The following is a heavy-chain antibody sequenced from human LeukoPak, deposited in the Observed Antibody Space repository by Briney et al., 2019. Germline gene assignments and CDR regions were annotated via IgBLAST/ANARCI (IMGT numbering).Heavy chain of an antibody. Sequence: SVKVSCTASGGTFSSYAISWVRQAPGQGLEWMGGIIPIFGTANYAQKFQGRVTITADEFTSTAYMELSSLRSEDTAVYYCARAGGREKYCTNGVCFPAGTRLDYWGQGTLVTVSS. D-gene: IGHD2-8*01. CDR1: GGTFSSYA. CDR2: IIPIFGTA. J-gene: IGHJ4*02. CDR3: ARAGGREKYCTNGVCFPAGTRLDY. V-gene: IGHV1-69*13.